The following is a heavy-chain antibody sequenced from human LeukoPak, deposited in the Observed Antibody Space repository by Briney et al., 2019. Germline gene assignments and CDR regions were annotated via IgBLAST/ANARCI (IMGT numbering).Heavy chain of an antibody. Sequence: ASVKVSCKASGYTFTGYYMHWVRQAPGQGLEWMGIINPSGGSTSYAPKFQGRVTMTRDTSTSTVYMELSSLRSEDTAVYYCARGGVTTVTTLLLRHWFDPWGQGTLVTVSS. D-gene: IGHD4-17*01. CDR3: ARGGVTTVTTLLLRHWFDP. J-gene: IGHJ5*02. CDR2: INPSGGST. V-gene: IGHV1-46*01. CDR1: GYTFTGYY.